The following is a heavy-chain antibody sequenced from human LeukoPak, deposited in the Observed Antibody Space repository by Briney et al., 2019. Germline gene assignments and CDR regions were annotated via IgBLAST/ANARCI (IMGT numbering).Heavy chain of an antibody. CDR2: IYYSGST. CDR1: GDSISSGDYY. J-gene: IGHJ4*02. V-gene: IGHV4-61*10. CDR3: ARLRPAAGGGDYFDY. Sequence: SETLSLTCTVSGDSISSGDYYWSWIRQPAGKGLEWIGYIYYSGSTNYNPSLKSRVTISVDTSKNQFSLKLSSVTAADTAVYYCARLRPAAGGGDYFDYWGQGTLVTVSS. D-gene: IGHD6-13*01.